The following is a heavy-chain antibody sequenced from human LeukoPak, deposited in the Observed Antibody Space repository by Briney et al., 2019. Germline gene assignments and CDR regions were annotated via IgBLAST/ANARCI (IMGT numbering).Heavy chain of an antibody. V-gene: IGHV5-51*01. CDR2: IYPGDSDT. CDR1: GYSFTSYW. J-gene: IGHJ3*02. D-gene: IGHD6-13*01. Sequence: AGESLKISCKGSGYSFTSYWIGWVRQLPGKGPEWMGIIYPGDSDTRYSPSFQGQVTISADKSISTAYLQWSSLKASDTAMYYCARSKISSSWYLAVDIWGQGTMVTVSS. CDR3: ARSKISSSWYLAVDI.